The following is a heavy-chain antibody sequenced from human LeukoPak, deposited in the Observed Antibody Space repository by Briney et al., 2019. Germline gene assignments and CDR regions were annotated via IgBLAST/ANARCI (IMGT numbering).Heavy chain of an antibody. V-gene: IGHV3-23*01. CDR3: ARDRNPYCSGGSCYSTPDY. J-gene: IGHJ4*02. CDR1: GFTFSSYA. CDR2: ISGSGGST. D-gene: IGHD2-15*01. Sequence: GGSLRLSCAASGFTFSSYAMSWVRQAPGKGLEWVSAISGSGGSTYYADSVKGRFTISRDNSKNTLYLQMNSLRAEDTAVYYCARDRNPYCSGGSCYSTPDYWGQGTLVTVSS.